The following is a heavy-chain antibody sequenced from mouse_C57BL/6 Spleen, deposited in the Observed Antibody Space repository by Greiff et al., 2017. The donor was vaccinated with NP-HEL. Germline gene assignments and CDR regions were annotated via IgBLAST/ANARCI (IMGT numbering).Heavy chain of an antibody. J-gene: IGHJ4*01. CDR2: IYPGDGDT. CDR1: GYAFSSSW. V-gene: IGHV1-82*01. CDR3: ARYYIAMDD. Sequence: VQLQQSGPELVKPGASVKFSCKASGYAFSSSWMNWVKQRTGQGLEWIGRIYPGDGDTTYTGKFKGKATLTADKSSSTAYMHLSSLTSEDSAVYFSARYYIAMDDWGQGTSVTVSS. D-gene: IGHD2-12*01.